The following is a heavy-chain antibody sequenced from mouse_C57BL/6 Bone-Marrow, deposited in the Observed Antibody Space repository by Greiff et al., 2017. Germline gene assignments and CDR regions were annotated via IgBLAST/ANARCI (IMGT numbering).Heavy chain of an antibody. CDR1: GYSITSGYY. J-gene: IGHJ4*01. Sequence: EVQLQESGPGLVKPSQSLSLTCSVTGYSITSGYYWNWIRQFPGNKLEWMGYISYDGSNNYNPSLKNRISITRDTSKNQFFLKLNSVTTEDTATYYCASGHPYCAMDYWGQGTSVTVSS. CDR2: ISYDGSN. V-gene: IGHV3-6*01. CDR3: ASGHPYCAMDY.